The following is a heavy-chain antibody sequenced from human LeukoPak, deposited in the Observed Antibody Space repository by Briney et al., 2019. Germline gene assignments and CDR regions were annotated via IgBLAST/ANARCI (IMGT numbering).Heavy chain of an antibody. Sequence: PGRSLRLSCAASGLTFTSYGMHWVRQAPGKGLEWVAVIWYDGSNKYYADSVKGRFTISRDNSKNTLYLQMNSLRAEDTAVYYCARDSGSGWYGGAFDYWGQGTLVTVSS. V-gene: IGHV3-33*01. CDR2: IWYDGSNK. CDR3: ARDSGSGWYGGAFDY. J-gene: IGHJ4*02. D-gene: IGHD6-19*01. CDR1: GLTFTSYG.